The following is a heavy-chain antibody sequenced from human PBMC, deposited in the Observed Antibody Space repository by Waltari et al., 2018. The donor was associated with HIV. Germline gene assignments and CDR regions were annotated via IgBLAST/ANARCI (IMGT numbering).Heavy chain of an antibody. CDR2: IYYGGGSS. V-gene: IGHV4-39*01. Sequence: QLQLRESGPGLVEPSETLSLTCTVSGGSISTSSYYWGWIRQSPGKGLEWIGSIYYGGGSSYYNPSLESRVTISLDTSKNHFSLRLSSVTAADTAVYYCARQFGSSSTWYSYAEYFQNWGQGTLVTVSS. CDR3: ARQFGSSSTWYSYAEYFQN. CDR1: GGSISTSSYY. D-gene: IGHD6-13*01. J-gene: IGHJ1*01.